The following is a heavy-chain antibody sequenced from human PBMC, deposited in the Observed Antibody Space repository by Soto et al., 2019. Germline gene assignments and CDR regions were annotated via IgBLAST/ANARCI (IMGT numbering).Heavy chain of an antibody. CDR3: ARGRGRTNYYYYYGMDV. J-gene: IGHJ6*02. D-gene: IGHD1-26*01. CDR1: GGSISTRSSY. Sequence: PSETLSLTCTVSGGSISTRSSYWGWIRQPPGKGLEWIGTIYHIGNTYYNPSLKSRVTISVDTSKNQFSLKLSSVTAADTAVYYCARGRGRTNYYYYYGMDVWGQGTTVTVSS. CDR2: IYHIGNT. V-gene: IGHV4-39*07.